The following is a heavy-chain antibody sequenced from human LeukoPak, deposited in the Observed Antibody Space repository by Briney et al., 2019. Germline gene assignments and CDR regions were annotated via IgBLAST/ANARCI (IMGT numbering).Heavy chain of an antibody. Sequence: GGSLRLSCAVSGLTFSNFWMSWVRQAPGKGLEWVANINENGGEKYYVDSVRGRLTISRDNAKNSLSLQMNSLRGEDTAVCYCATGGHLDYWGQGTLVTVSS. CDR3: ATGGHLDY. J-gene: IGHJ4*02. CDR1: GLTFSNFW. D-gene: IGHD3-16*01. V-gene: IGHV3-7*01. CDR2: INENGGEK.